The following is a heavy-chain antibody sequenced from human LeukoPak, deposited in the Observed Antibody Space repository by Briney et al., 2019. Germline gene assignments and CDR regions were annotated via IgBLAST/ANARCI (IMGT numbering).Heavy chain of an antibody. Sequence: PGRSLRLSCAASGFTFSSYAMHWVRQAPGKGLEWVAVISYDGSNKYYADSVKGRFTIPRDNSKNTLYLQMNSLRAEDTAVYYCARDRGYDSSVSDYWGQGTLVTVSS. CDR1: GFTFSSYA. D-gene: IGHD3-22*01. V-gene: IGHV3-30-3*01. CDR2: ISYDGSNK. J-gene: IGHJ4*02. CDR3: ARDRGYDSSVSDY.